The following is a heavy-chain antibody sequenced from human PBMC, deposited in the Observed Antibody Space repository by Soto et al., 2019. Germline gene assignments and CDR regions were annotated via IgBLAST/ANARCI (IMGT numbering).Heavy chain of an antibody. J-gene: IGHJ3*02. Sequence: QVQLQESDAGLVKASQTLSLTCTVSGGSVSSGAYYWTWIRQRPGKGLEWIGYIYYSGSTYYSPSLKSRPAISLDTSRNQFSLRLSSVTAADTAMYDCARARLRAVYAFDIWGQGTMVTVSS. CDR2: IYYSGST. V-gene: IGHV4-31*03. D-gene: IGHD5-12*01. CDR3: ARARLRAVYAFDI. CDR1: GGSVSSGAYY.